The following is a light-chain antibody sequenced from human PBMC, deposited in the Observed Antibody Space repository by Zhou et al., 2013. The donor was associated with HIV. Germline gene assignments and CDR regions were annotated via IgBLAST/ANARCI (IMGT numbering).Light chain of an antibody. CDR1: QSVSSRY. J-gene: IGKJ1*01. CDR2: GAS. CDR3: QQYGNSPTWT. Sequence: EIVLTQSPGTLSLSPGERATLSCRASQSVSSRYLAWYQQKPGQAPRVLIYGASNRATGIPDRFSGRGSGTDFTLTISRLEPEDFAVYYCQQYGNSPTWTFGQGTKVEIK. V-gene: IGKV3-20*01.